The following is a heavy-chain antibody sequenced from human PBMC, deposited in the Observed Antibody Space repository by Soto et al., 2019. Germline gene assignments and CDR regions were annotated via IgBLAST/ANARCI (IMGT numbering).Heavy chain of an antibody. CDR2: IFYSGNT. Sequence: SETLSLTVTVSVGSISGHYWTWIRQPPGKGLEWIGYIFYSGNTNYNPSLKSRVTISGDTSKNQFSLKLSSVTAADTAVYYCARVGSSGWSPDYWGPGPLVTVSS. D-gene: IGHD6-19*01. CDR1: VGSISGHY. CDR3: ARVGSSGWSPDY. J-gene: IGHJ4*02. V-gene: IGHV4-59*11.